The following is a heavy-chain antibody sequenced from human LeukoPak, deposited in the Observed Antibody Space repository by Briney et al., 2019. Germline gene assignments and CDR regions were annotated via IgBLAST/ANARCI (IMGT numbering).Heavy chain of an antibody. D-gene: IGHD3-10*01. J-gene: IGHJ3*02. Sequence: ASVKVSCKASGYTFTSYGISWVRQASGQGLEWMGWISAYNGNTNYAQKLQGRVTMTTDTSTSTAYMELRSLRSDDTAVYYCARDLDPGNTLLRGVPDAFDIWGQGTMVTVSS. CDR1: GYTFTSYG. CDR2: ISAYNGNT. V-gene: IGHV1-18*01. CDR3: ARDLDPGNTLLRGVPDAFDI.